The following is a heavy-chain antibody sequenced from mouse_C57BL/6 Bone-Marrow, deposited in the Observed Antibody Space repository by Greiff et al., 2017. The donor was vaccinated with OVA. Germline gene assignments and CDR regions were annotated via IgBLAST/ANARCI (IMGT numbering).Heavy chain of an antibody. Sequence: QVQLQQPGAELVRPGTSVKLSCKASGYTFTSYWMHWVKQTPGQGLEWIGVIDPSDSYTNYNQKFKGKATLTVDTSSSTAYMQLISLTSEDSAVYYCALWLRHYWGQGTTLTVSS. CDR3: ALWLRHY. CDR2: IDPSDSYT. CDR1: GYTFTSYW. J-gene: IGHJ2*01. D-gene: IGHD2-2*01. V-gene: IGHV1-59*01.